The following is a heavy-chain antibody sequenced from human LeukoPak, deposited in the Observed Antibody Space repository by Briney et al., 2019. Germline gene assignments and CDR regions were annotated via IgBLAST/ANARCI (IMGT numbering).Heavy chain of an antibody. Sequence: GGSLRLSCAASGFTFDDYTMHWVRQAPGKGLEWVSLISWDGGSTYYADSVKGRFTISRDNSKNSLYLQMNSLRTEDTALYYCAKDREAAAGSGALGYWGQGTLVTVSS. CDR1: GFTFDDYT. CDR2: ISWDGGST. D-gene: IGHD6-13*01. V-gene: IGHV3-43*01. CDR3: AKDREAAAGSGALGY. J-gene: IGHJ4*02.